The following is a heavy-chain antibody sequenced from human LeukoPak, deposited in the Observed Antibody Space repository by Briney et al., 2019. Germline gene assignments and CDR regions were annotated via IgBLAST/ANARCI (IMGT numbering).Heavy chain of an antibody. D-gene: IGHD6-13*01. J-gene: IGHJ6*02. CDR1: GYTFTSYD. CDR3: ARGRGDSSSWYYYYYYGMDV. CDR2: MNPNSGNT. Sequence: GASVKVSCKASGYTFTSYDINWVRQATGQGLEWMGWMNPNSGNTGYAQKFQGRVTMTRNTSISTAYMELSSLRSEDTAVYYCARGRGDSSSWYYYYYYGMDVWGQGTTVTVSS. V-gene: IGHV1-8*01.